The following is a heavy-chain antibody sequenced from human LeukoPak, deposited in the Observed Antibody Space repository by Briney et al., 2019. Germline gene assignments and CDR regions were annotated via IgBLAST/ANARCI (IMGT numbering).Heavy chain of an antibody. CDR1: GFTFSSYV. D-gene: IGHD1-1*01. Sequence: GGSLRLSCAASGFTFSSYVMSWVRQAPGKGLEWVSAISASGGSTYYADSVKGWFTISRDNSKNTLYLQMNSLRAEDTAVYYCAKGIWRDRYAFDIWGQGTMVTVSS. V-gene: IGHV3-23*01. CDR2: ISASGGST. J-gene: IGHJ3*02. CDR3: AKGIWRDRYAFDI.